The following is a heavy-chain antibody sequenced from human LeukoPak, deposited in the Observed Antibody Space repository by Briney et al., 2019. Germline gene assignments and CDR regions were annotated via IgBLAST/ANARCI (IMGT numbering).Heavy chain of an antibody. J-gene: IGHJ5*02. CDR3: ARVYLSSSWYAPDIGFDP. CDR1: GGSISSYY. Sequence: SETLSLTCTVSGGSISSYYWSWIRQPPGKGLEWIGYIYYSGSTNYNPSLKSRVTISVDTSKNQFSLKLSSVTAAATAVYYCARVYLSSSWYAPDIGFDPWGQGTLVTVSS. D-gene: IGHD6-13*01. CDR2: IYYSGST. V-gene: IGHV4-59*01.